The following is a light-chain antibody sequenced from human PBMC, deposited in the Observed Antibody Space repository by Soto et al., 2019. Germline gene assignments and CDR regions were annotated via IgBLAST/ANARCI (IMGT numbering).Light chain of an antibody. CDR1: QSISTW. Sequence: DIQMTQSPSTLSASVGDRVTITCRASQSISTWLAWYQQKPGKAPKVLIYDASILERGVPSRFSGSRSGTKFTLTISSLQTDDFAAYHCQQYSSNSYTFGQGTKLEIK. CDR2: DAS. V-gene: IGKV1-5*01. J-gene: IGKJ2*01. CDR3: QQYSSNSYT.